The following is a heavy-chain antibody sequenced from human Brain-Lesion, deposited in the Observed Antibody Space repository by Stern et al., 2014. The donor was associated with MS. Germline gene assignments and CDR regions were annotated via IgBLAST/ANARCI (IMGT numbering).Heavy chain of an antibody. CDR3: ARGERWFDS. CDR1: AFPSSTYW. CDR2: VNNDGRRT. J-gene: IGHJ5*01. V-gene: IGHV3-74*02. Sequence: VQLVESGGGLVQPGGPRRLSWEASAFPSSTYWMHWVRQAPGKGPVWVSRVNNDGRRTSYADSVKGRFTMSRDNAKNTLYLQMNSLRVEDTAIYYCARGERWFDSWGQGTLVTVSS. D-gene: IGHD3-10*01.